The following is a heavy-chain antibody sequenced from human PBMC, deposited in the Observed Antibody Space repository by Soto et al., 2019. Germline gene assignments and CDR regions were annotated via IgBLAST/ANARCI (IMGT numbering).Heavy chain of an antibody. CDR1: GFTFRSYW. CDR2: INSDGSST. Sequence: EVQLVESGGGLVQPGGSLRLSCAASGFTFRSYWMHWVRQAPGKGLVWVSRINSDGSSTSYADSVKGRFTISRDNAKNTLYLQMNSLRAEDTAVYYCARDLRPYWYALGDYNYGMDVWGQGTTVTVSS. CDR3: ARDLRPYWYALGDYNYGMDV. D-gene: IGHD2-8*02. V-gene: IGHV3-74*01. J-gene: IGHJ6*02.